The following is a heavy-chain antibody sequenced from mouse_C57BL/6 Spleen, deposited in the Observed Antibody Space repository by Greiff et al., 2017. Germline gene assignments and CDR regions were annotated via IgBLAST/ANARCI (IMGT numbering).Heavy chain of an antibody. CDR2: IYPGSGST. J-gene: IGHJ4*01. D-gene: IGHD2-3*01. Sequence: QVQLQQPGAELVKPGASVKMSCKASGYTFTSYWITWVKQRPGQGLEWIGDIYPGSGSTNYNEKFKSKATLTVDTSSSTAYMQLSSLTSEDSAVYYCARYGDGWLLSSYAMDYWGQGTSVTVSS. V-gene: IGHV1-55*01. CDR3: ARYGDGWLLSSYAMDY. CDR1: GYTFTSYW.